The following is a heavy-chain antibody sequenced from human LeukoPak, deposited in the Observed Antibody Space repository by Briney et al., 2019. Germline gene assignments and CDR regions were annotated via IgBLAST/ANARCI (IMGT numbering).Heavy chain of an antibody. CDR1: ADTISNSRYY. V-gene: IGHV4-39*07. J-gene: IGHJ4*02. CDR2: ISYSGTP. D-gene: IGHD6-13*01. Sequence: SETLSLTCTVSADTISNSRYYWGWIRQPPGRGLEWISSISYSGTPYSNTSLKSRVALSLDSSKNQSCLRLRSVTSSDTAMYFCARVDRQLGIRHCIESWGQGTPVTVSS. CDR3: ARVDRQLGIRHCIES.